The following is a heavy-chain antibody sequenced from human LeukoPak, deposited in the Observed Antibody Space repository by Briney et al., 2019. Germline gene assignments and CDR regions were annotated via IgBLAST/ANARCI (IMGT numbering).Heavy chain of an antibody. V-gene: IGHV1-58*01. CDR2: IVVGSGNT. Sequence: AASVKVSCKASGFTFTSSAVQWVRQARGQRLEWIGWIVVGSGNTNYAQKFQERVTITRDMSTSTAYMELSSLRSEDTAVYYCAAEDYDSWSGYYSYYYGMDVWGQGTTVTVSS. D-gene: IGHD3-3*01. CDR3: AAEDYDSWSGYYSYYYGMDV. J-gene: IGHJ6*02. CDR1: GFTFTSSA.